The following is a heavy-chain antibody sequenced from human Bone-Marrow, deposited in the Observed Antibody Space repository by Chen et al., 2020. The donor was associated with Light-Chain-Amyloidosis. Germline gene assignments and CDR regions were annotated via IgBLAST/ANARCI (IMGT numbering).Heavy chain of an antibody. CDR1: GFTFDDYA. CDR2: ISWNSGSI. V-gene: IGHV3-9*01. Sequence: LVESGGGLVQPGRSLRLSCAASGFTFDDYAMHWVRQAPGKGLEWVSGISWNSGSIGYAYSVKGRFTISRDNAKNSLYLQMNSLRAEDTALYYCAKSSYSSSFFLDAFDIWGQGTMVTVSS. J-gene: IGHJ3*02. D-gene: IGHD6-13*01. CDR3: AKSSYSSSFFLDAFDI.